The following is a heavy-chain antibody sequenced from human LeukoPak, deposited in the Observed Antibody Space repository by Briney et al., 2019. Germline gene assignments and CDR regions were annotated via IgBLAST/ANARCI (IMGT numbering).Heavy chain of an antibody. CDR1: GFTFSSYA. CDR2: ISGSGGST. D-gene: IGHD6-13*01. Sequence: GGSLRLSCAASGFTFSSYAMSWVRQAPGKGLEWVSAISGSGGSTHYADSVKGRFTISRDNSKNTLYLQMNSLRAEDTAVYYCAKHLAAAGVFDYWGQGTLVTVSS. CDR3: AKHLAAAGVFDY. J-gene: IGHJ4*02. V-gene: IGHV3-23*01.